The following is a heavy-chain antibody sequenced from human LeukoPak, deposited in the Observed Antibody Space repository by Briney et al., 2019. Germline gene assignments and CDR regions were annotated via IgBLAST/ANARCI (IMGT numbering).Heavy chain of an antibody. Sequence: PGGSLRLSCAASGFTFSSYAMSWVRQAPGKGLEWVSGISWNSGSIGYADSVKGRFTISRDNAKNSLYLQMNSLRAEDTALYYCAKDISGSGRYYFDYWGQGTLVTVSS. CDR3: AKDISGSGRYYFDY. D-gene: IGHD6-19*01. CDR1: GFTFSSYA. J-gene: IGHJ4*02. V-gene: IGHV3-9*01. CDR2: ISWNSGSI.